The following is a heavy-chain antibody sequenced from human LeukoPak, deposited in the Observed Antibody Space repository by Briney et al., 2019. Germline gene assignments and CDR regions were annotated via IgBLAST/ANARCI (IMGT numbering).Heavy chain of an antibody. CDR2: IIPVFGTA. CDR3: ASAPDSSSTYYYYYMDV. CDR1: GGTFSSYA. V-gene: IGHV1-69*13. D-gene: IGHD6-6*01. Sequence: GASVKVSCKASGGTFSSYAISWVRQAPGQGLEWMVGIIPVFGTANYAQKFQGRVTITADESTSTAYMELSSLRSEDTAVYYCASAPDSSSTYYYYYMDVWGKGTTVTVSS. J-gene: IGHJ6*03.